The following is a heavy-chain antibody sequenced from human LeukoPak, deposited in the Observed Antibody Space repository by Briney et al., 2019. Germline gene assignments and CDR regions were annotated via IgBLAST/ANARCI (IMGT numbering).Heavy chain of an antibody. D-gene: IGHD2/OR15-2a*01. J-gene: IGHJ5*02. CDR2: IFHSGTA. CDR3: ARSSSSRFDP. CDR1: GASIKSYD. Sequence: SETLSLTCTVSGASIKSYDWSWIRQPSGKGLEWIAYIFHSGTANYNPSLKSRVTISIDTSTNQVSLRLSSVTAADTALYYCARSSSSRFDPWGQGTLVTVFS. V-gene: IGHV4-59*01.